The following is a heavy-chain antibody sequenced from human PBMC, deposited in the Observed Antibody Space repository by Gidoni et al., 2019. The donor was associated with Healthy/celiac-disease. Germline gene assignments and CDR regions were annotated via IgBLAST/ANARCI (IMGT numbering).Heavy chain of an antibody. D-gene: IGHD3-22*01. V-gene: IGHV3-43*01. Sequence: EVQLVESGGVVVQPGGSLRLSCAASGFTFDDYTMHWVRQAPGKGLEWVSLISWDGGSTYYADSVKGRFTISRDNSKNSLYLQMNSLRTEDTALYYCAKGSTLTYSSGYYLDYWGQGTLVTVSS. CDR1: GFTFDDYT. CDR3: AKGSTLTYSSGYYLDY. J-gene: IGHJ4*02. CDR2: ISWDGGST.